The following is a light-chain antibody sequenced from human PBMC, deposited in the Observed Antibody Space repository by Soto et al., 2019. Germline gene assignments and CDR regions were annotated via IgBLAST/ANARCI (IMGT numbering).Light chain of an antibody. V-gene: IGLV1-40*01. Sequence: QAVVTQPPSVSGAPGQRVTISCTGSSSNIGAGSDVHWYQQFSGTAPKLLIYDNNNRPSGVPDRFSGSKSGTSASLAITGLQAEDEADYYCQSYDGSLKLFGGGTQLTVL. CDR2: DNN. CDR3: QSYDGSLKL. CDR1: SSNIGAGSD. J-gene: IGLJ2*01.